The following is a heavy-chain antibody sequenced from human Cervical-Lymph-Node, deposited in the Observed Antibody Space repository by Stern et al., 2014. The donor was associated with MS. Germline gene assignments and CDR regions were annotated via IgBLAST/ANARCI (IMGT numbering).Heavy chain of an antibody. CDR1: GFTFSRYA. D-gene: IGHD1-26*01. J-gene: IGHJ4*02. CDR3: ATEGDPTRKPRQANFDY. V-gene: IGHV3-33*01. CDR2: IWYDGSHQ. Sequence: QVQLVESGGDVVQPGRSLRLSCAASGFTFSRYAMHWVRLTPGKGLEWVAVIWYDGSHQDYADSVKGRFTISRDNSENTLYLHMNSLRVEDTAVYYCATEGDPTRKPRQANFDYWGQGTLVTVSS.